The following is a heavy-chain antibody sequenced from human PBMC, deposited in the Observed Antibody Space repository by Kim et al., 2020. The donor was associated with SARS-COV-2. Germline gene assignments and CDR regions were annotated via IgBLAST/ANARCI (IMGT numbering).Heavy chain of an antibody. D-gene: IGHD2-15*01. CDR3: ARGIRVYQFYSGGSQYYFDY. J-gene: IGHJ4*02. V-gene: IGHV4-34*01. Sequence: SETLSLTCAVYGGSFSGYYWSWIRQPPGKGLEWIGEINHSGSTNYNPSLKSRVTISVDTSKNQFSLKLSSVTAADTSVYYCARGIRVYQFYSGGSQYYFDYWGQGTLVTVSS. CDR1: GGSFSGYY. CDR2: INHSGST.